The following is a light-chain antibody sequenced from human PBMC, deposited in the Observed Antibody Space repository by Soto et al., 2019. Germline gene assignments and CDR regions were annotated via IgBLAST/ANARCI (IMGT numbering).Light chain of an antibody. CDR1: QGITNW. J-gene: IGKJ1*01. CDR3: LQHNSYPRT. CDR2: AAS. V-gene: IGKV1-17*03. Sequence: DIQMTQSPSSVSASVGDRFTITCRASQGITNWLAWYQQKPGKAPKLLIYAASGLPSGVPSRFSGSGSGTEFTLTISSLQPEDFATYYCLQHNSYPRTFGQGTKVDIK.